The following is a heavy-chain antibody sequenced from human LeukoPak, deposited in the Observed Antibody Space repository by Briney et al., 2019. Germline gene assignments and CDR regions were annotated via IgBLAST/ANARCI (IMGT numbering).Heavy chain of an antibody. D-gene: IGHD2-15*01. V-gene: IGHV4-34*01. CDR3: ARSYKNILVLVATDAFNI. J-gene: IGHJ3*02. CDR1: GGSFSGYY. CDR2: INHSGST. Sequence: SETLSLTCAVYGGSFSGYYWSWIRQPPGKGLEWIGEINHSGSTNYNPSLKSRVTISVDTSKNQFSLKLSSVTAADTAVYYCARSYKNILVLVATDAFNIWAKGQWSPSLQ.